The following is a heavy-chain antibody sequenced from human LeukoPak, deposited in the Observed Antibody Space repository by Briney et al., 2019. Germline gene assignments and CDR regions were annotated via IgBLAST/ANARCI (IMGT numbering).Heavy chain of an antibody. V-gene: IGHV3-53*01. D-gene: IGHD3-22*01. Sequence: GGPLRLSCAASEFTVSSNYMSWVRQAPGKGLEWVSVIYSGGSTYYADSVKGRFTISRDNSKNTLYLQMNSLRAEDTAVYYCARDQGSHDSLDAFDIWGQGTMVTVSS. CDR3: ARDQGSHDSLDAFDI. CDR1: EFTVSSNY. J-gene: IGHJ3*02. CDR2: IYSGGST.